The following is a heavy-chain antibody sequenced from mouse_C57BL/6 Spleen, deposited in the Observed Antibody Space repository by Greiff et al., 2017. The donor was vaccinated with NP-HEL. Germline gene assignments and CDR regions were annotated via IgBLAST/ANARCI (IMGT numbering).Heavy chain of an antibody. V-gene: IGHV7-3*01. CDR1: GFTFTDYY. CDR2: IRNKANGYTT. J-gene: IGHJ1*03. D-gene: IGHD1-1*01. Sequence: EVQGVESGGGLVQPGGSLSLSCAASGFTFTDYYMSWVRQPPGKALEWLGFIRNKANGYTTEYSASVKGRFTISRDNSQSILYLQVNALRAEDSATYYCARYGGSSPWYFDVWGTGTTVTVSS. CDR3: ARYGGSSPWYFDV.